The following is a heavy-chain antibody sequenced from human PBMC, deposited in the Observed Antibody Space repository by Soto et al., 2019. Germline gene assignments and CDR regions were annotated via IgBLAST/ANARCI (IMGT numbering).Heavy chain of an antibody. CDR3: AKGPFVDRYFDY. V-gene: IGHV3-23*01. D-gene: IGHD6-6*01. CDR2: ISGSGGST. Sequence: GGSLRLSCAASGFTFSSYAMSWVRQAPGKGLEWVSAISGSGGSTYYAGSVKGRFTISRDNSKNTLYLQMNSLRAEDTAVYYCAKGPFVDRYFDYWGQGTLVTVSS. CDR1: GFTFSSYA. J-gene: IGHJ4*02.